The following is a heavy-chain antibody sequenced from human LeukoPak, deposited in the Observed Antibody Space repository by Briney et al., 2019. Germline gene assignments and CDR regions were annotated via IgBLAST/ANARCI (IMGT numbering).Heavy chain of an antibody. CDR3: ARRLAAELDY. CDR1: GGSIGGSTYY. CDR2: TYYSGTT. J-gene: IGHJ4*02. Sequence: SETLSLTCTVSGGSIGGSTYYWGWLRPPPGKGLQWIGRTYYSGTTYYNPSLKSRVTISVDTSKNQFSLKLRSVTAADTAIYYCARRLAAELDYWGQGTLVTVSS. V-gene: IGHV4-39*01. D-gene: IGHD6-13*01.